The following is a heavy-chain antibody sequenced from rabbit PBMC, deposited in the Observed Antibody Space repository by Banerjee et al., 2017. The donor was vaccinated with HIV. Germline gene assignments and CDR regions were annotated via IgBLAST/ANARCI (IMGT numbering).Heavy chain of an antibody. J-gene: IGHJ6*01. CDR3: ARDLGTRRDL. CDR1: GFSFSSSYW. V-gene: IGHV1S40*01. D-gene: IGHD1-1*01. CDR2: IYAGSSGST. Sequence: QSLEESGGDLVKPGASLTLTCTASGFSFSSSYWICWVRQAPGKGLEWIACIYAGSSGSTVYASWAKGRFTISKTSSTTVTLQMTSLTAADTATYFCARDLGTRRDLWGPGTLVTVS.